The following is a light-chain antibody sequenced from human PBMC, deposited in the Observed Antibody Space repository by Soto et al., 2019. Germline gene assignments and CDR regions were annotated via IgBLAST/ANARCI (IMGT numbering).Light chain of an antibody. CDR2: LGS. CDR3: MQALQTPWT. J-gene: IGKJ1*01. CDR1: QSLLHSNGYNY. V-gene: IGKV2-28*01. Sequence: DIVMIQSPLSLPVTPGEPASISCRSSQSLLHSNGYNYLDWYLQKPGQSPQLLIYLGSNRASGVHDRFSGSGSGTDFTLKISRVEAEDVGVYYCMQALQTPWTFGQGTKVEIK.